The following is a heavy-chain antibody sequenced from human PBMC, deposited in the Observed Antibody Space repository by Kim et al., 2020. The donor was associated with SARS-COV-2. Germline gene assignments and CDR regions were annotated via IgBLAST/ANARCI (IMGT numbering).Heavy chain of an antibody. V-gene: IGHV3-9*01. J-gene: IGHJ4*02. CDR1: GFTFDDYA. CDR3: AKDRLEHGYKAHFDY. Sequence: GGSLRHSCAASGFTFDDYAMHWVRQAPGKGLEWVSGISWNSGSIGYADSVKGRFTISRDNAKNSLYLQMNSLRAEDTALYYCAKDRLEHGYKAHFDYWGQGTLVTVSS. D-gene: IGHD3-16*01. CDR2: ISWNSGSI.